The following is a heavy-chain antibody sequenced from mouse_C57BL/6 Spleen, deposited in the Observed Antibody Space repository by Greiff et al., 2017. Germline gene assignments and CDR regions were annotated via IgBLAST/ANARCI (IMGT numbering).Heavy chain of an antibody. CDR2: IHPNSGST. J-gene: IGHJ1*03. Sequence: VQLQQPGAELVKPGASVKLSCKASGYTFTSYWMHWVKQWPGQGLEWIGMIHPNSGSTNYNEKFKSKATLTVGKSSSTAYMQLSSLTSEDSAVYYCARGGLGYWYFDVWGTGTTVTVSA. D-gene: IGHD4-1*01. CDR3: ARGGLGYWYFDV. V-gene: IGHV1-64*01. CDR1: GYTFTSYW.